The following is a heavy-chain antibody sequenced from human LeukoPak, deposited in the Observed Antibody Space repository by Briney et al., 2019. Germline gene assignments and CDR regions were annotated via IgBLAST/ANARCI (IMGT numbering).Heavy chain of an antibody. Sequence: ASVKVSCKASGYTFTTYDITWVRQATGQGLEWMGWMNPNSGDTAYAQKFQGRIAMTRDTSITTAYMELSSLRSEDTAVYYCARGLGDYYDTSDYYYAVPAHWGQGTLVTVSS. J-gene: IGHJ4*02. D-gene: IGHD3-22*01. V-gene: IGHV1-8*01. CDR1: GYTFTTYD. CDR3: ARGLGDYYDTSDYYYAVPAH. CDR2: MNPNSGDT.